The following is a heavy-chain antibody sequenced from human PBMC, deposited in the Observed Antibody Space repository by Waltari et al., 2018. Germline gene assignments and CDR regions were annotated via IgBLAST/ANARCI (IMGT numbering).Heavy chain of an antibody. J-gene: IGHJ5*02. Sequence: QVQLQESGPGLVKPSETLSLTCTVSGGSISSYYWSWIRQPPGQGLEWIGYIYYSGSTNYNPSLKSRVTISVDTSKNQFSLKLSSVTAADTAVYYCARLGDYDYVWGSYRPSWFDPWGQGTLVTVSS. V-gene: IGHV4-59*08. CDR1: GGSISSYY. CDR2: IYYSGST. D-gene: IGHD3-16*02. CDR3: ARLGDYDYVWGSYRPSWFDP.